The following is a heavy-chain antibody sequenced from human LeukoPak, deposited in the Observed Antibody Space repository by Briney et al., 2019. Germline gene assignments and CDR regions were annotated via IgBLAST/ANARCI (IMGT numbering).Heavy chain of an antibody. V-gene: IGHV1-8*01. CDR2: MNPNSGNT. CDR1: GYTFTSYD. CDR3: ARVPPRLYSSTPDY. Sequence: ASVNVSCKASGYTFTSYDINWVRQATGQGLEWMGWMNPNSGNTGYAQKFQGRVTMTRNTSISTAYMELSSLRSEDTAVYYCARVPPRLYSSTPDYWGQGTLVTVSS. D-gene: IGHD6-13*01. J-gene: IGHJ4*02.